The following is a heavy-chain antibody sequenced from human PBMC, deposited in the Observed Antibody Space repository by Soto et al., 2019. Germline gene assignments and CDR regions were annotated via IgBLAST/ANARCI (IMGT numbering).Heavy chain of an antibody. V-gene: IGHV1-69*13. D-gene: IGHD3-16*01. J-gene: IGHJ4*02. CDR3: ARTAPMDAGDKYYYDF. CDR2: IIPFFGTA. Sequence: GASVKVSCKATGGTFSTFGISWVRQAPGQGLEWMGWIIPFFGTAKYSQKFEDRITITADESTNTVYMDLRSLTSEDTAIYYCARTAPMDAGDKYYYDFWGQGALFTVSS. CDR1: GGTFSTFG.